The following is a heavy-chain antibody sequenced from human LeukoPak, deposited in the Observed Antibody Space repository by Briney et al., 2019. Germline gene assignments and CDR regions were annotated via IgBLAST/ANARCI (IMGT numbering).Heavy chain of an antibody. D-gene: IGHD6-25*01. J-gene: IGHJ4*02. CDR3: ARHAGAAPRRGYFDY. V-gene: IGHV4-59*08. CDR2: IYYSGST. Sequence: SQTLSLTCTVSGDSISSYYWSWIRQPPGKGLEWIGYIYYSGSTNYNPSLKSRVTISVDTSKNQFSLKLSSVTAADTAVYYCARHAGAAPRRGYFDYWGQGTLVTVSS. CDR1: GDSISSYY.